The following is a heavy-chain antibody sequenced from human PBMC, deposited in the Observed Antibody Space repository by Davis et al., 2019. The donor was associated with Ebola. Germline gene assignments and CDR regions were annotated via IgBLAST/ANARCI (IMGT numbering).Heavy chain of an antibody. Sequence: PGGSLRLSCAASGFSFSDHFMDWVRQAPGKGLEWVANIKQDGSEKYFVDSVEGRFTISRDNAQNSLYLQMNSLRAEDTAVYYCARGRFYCSSTNCYWFDHWGQGTLVTVSS. CDR3: ARGRFYCSSTNCYWFDH. CDR2: IKQDGSEK. D-gene: IGHD2-2*01. J-gene: IGHJ5*02. CDR1: GFSFSDHF. V-gene: IGHV3-7*01.